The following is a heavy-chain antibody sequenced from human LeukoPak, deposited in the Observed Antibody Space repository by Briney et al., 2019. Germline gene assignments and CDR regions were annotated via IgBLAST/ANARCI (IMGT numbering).Heavy chain of an antibody. CDR2: INPNSGGT. CDR3: ARMSTNLAFDI. CDR1: GYTFTGYY. Sequence: ASVKVSCKASGYTFTGYYMHWVRQAPGQGPEWMGRINPNSGGTNYAQKFQGRVTMTRDTSISTAYMELSRLRSDDTAVYYCARMSTNLAFDIWGQGTMVTVSS. D-gene: IGHD5-24*01. V-gene: IGHV1-2*06. J-gene: IGHJ3*02.